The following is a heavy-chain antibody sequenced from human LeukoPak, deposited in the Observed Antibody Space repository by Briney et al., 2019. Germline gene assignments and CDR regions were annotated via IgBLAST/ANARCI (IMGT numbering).Heavy chain of an antibody. D-gene: IGHD6-13*01. CDR2: IHHSGSA. V-gene: IGHV4-4*02. Sequence: SETLSLTCTVSGGSISSSKWWTWVRQPPGKGLEWIGEIHHSGSANYNPSLKSQVIISVDKSENQFSLKLTSVTAADTAVYYCATKDVAAAGTPFDYWGQGILVTVSS. J-gene: IGHJ4*02. CDR1: GGSISSSKW. CDR3: ATKDVAAAGTPFDY.